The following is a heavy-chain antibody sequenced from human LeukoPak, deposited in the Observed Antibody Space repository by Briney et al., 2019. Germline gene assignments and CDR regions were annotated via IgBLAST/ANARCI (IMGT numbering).Heavy chain of an antibody. Sequence: GGSLRLSCAASGFTYSRFGMSWVRQAPGKGLEWVSGISGSGDSTYYADSVKGRFTVSRDNSKNTLYLQMNSLRAEDTAIYHCAQDRAWGAYAYWGQGALVTVSS. V-gene: IGHV3-23*01. CDR1: GFTYSRFG. D-gene: IGHD2-21*01. CDR2: ISGSGDST. J-gene: IGHJ4*02. CDR3: AQDRAWGAYAY.